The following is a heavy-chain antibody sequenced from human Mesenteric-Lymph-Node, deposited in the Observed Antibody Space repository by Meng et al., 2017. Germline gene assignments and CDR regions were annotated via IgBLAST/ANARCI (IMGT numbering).Heavy chain of an antibody. J-gene: IGHJ4*02. CDR3: ARRRGGSGRDC. Sequence: ESDPVCVKPWETLSLNCTVSGGSISSSGYYWDWVRQPPGKGLEWIGAIYHSGSTSYNPSLQSRVTMFVDTSKNQFSLMLTSVTATDTAVYYCARRRGGSGRDCWGQGTLVTVSS. CDR2: IYHSGST. CDR1: GGSISSSGYY. V-gene: IGHV4-39*01. D-gene: IGHD3-10*01.